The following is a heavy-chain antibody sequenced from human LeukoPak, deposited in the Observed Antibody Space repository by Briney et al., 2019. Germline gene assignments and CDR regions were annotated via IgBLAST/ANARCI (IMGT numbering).Heavy chain of an antibody. CDR1: GGSISSYY. CDR3: ARDWQWFGEENYYYYGMDV. D-gene: IGHD3-10*01. V-gene: IGHV4-4*07. Sequence: PSETLSLTCAVSGGSISSYYWSWIRQPAGKGLEWIGRIYTSGNTNYNPSLKSRVTMSVDTSKNQFSLKLSSVTAADTAVYYCARDWQWFGEENYYYYGMDVWGQGTTVTVSS. CDR2: IYTSGNT. J-gene: IGHJ6*02.